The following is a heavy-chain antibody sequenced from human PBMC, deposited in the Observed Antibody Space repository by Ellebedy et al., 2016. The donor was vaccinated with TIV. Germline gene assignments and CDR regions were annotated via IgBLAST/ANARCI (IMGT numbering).Heavy chain of an antibody. J-gene: IGHJ4*02. D-gene: IGHD6-19*01. CDR2: ISYDESNK. CDR1: GFTFSSFA. CDR3: ARSVAGSPDY. Sequence: GGSLRLXXAASGFTFSSFAMHWVRQAPGKGLGWVALISYDESNKYYADSVRGRFTISRDNSKNTLYLQMNSLRAEDTAVYYCARSVAGSPDYWGQGTLVTVSS. V-gene: IGHV3-30*04.